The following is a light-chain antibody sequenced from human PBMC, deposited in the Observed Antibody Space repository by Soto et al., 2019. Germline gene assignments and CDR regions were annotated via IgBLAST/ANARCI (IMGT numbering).Light chain of an antibody. CDR1: QSVSSY. CDR2: DAS. Sequence: EIVLTQSPTTLSLSPGERATLSCRASQSVSSYFAWYQQKPGQAPRLLIYDASTRAAGIPARFSGSGSGTDFTINISSLEPEDFAVYYCQQRSEWPLTFGGGTRVDIK. CDR3: QQRSEWPLT. J-gene: IGKJ4*02. V-gene: IGKV3-11*01.